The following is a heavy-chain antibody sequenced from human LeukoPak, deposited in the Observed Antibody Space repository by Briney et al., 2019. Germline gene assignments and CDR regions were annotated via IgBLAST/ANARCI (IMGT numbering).Heavy chain of an antibody. Sequence: PSETLSLTCTVSGDSISSSSYYWGWIRQPPGKGLEWIGSIYYSGSTYYNPSLKCRVTISVDTSKNQFSLKLSSVTAADTAVYYCARHSSYYDSSGYYLTPLSAFDIWGQGTMVTVSS. J-gene: IGHJ3*02. D-gene: IGHD3-22*01. CDR2: IYYSGST. V-gene: IGHV4-39*01. CDR1: GDSISSSSYY. CDR3: ARHSSYYDSSGYYLTPLSAFDI.